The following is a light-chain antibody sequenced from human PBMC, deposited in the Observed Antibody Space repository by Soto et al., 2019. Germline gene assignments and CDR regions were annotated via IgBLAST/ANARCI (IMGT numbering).Light chain of an antibody. CDR1: QSVSSY. CDR3: QQHSTWPWT. CDR2: HAS. V-gene: IGKV3-11*01. J-gene: IGKJ1*01. Sequence: EIVLTQSPATLSLSPGERTTLSCRASQSVSSYFAWYQKSPGQAPRLLIYHASNRATGIPATFSGSGSGTDFTLTISSLEPEDFAVYYCQQHSTWPWTFGQGTKVEIK.